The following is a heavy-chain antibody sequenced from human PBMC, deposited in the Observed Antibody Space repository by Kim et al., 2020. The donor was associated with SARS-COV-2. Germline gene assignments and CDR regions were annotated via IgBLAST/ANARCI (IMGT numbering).Heavy chain of an antibody. CDR3: ARDGVNYYDSSGYRYDY. V-gene: IGHV1-2*06. CDR1: GYTFTGYY. Sequence: ASVKVSCKASGYTFTGYYMHWVRQAPGQGLEWMGRINPNSGGTNYAQKFQGRVTMTRDTSISTAYMELSRLRSDDTAVYYCARDGVNYYDSSGYRYDYWGQGTLVTVSS. D-gene: IGHD3-22*01. CDR2: INPNSGGT. J-gene: IGHJ4*02.